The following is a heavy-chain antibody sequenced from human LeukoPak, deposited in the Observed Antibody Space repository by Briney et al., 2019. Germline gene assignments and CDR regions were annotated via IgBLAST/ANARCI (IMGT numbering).Heavy chain of an antibody. CDR3: ARDHCSGGSCLGGH. Sequence: ASVKVSCKASGYTFTNYGITWVRQAPGRGLQCMGGISTYNGNTHYAQRFQGRVTMTTDTSTSTVYMELRSLRSDDTAVYYCARDHCSGGSCLGGHWGQGTLVTVSS. CDR1: GYTFTNYG. V-gene: IGHV1-18*01. J-gene: IGHJ4*02. D-gene: IGHD2-15*01. CDR2: ISTYNGNT.